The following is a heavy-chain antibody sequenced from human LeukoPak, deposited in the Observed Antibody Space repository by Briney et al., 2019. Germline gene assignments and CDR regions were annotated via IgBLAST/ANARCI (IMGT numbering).Heavy chain of an antibody. V-gene: IGHV3-73*01. CDR1: GFTFSGSA. Sequence: AGGSLRLSCAASGFTFSGSAMHWVRQASGKGLEWVGHIRSKANSYATAYAASVKGRFTISRDDSKNTAYLQMNSLKTEDTAVYYCTRHLNDFWSGYYDPTRVFYYYMDVWGKGTTVTVSS. CDR2: IRSKANSYAT. J-gene: IGHJ6*03. CDR3: TRHLNDFWSGYYDPTRVFYYYMDV. D-gene: IGHD3-3*01.